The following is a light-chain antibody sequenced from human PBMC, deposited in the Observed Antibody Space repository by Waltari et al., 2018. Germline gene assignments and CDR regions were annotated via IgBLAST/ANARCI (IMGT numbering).Light chain of an antibody. CDR1: QSVSPK. J-gene: IGKJ4*01. CDR2: GTF. CDR3: QQYHDSPRT. Sequence: IVMTQSPATLSVSPGETVSLFCRAGQSVSPKLAWYQQKPGQAPRLLIYGTFVRATGIPGRFSGSESGTDFTLTISSLQSEDFALYYCQQYHDSPRTFGGGTKVEI. V-gene: IGKV3-15*01.